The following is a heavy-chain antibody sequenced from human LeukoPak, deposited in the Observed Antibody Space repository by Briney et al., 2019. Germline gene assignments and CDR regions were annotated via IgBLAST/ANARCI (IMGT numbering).Heavy chain of an antibody. CDR3: ARVLRYCSGGNCYSGGLGYMDV. CDR1: GYTFTGYY. Sequence: ASVKVSCKASGYTFTGYYIHWVRQAPGQGLECMGIINPSGGSTSYAQKFQGRVTMTRDMSTSTVYMELSRLRSDDTAVYYCARVLRYCSGGNCYSGGLGYMDVWGKGTTVTISS. D-gene: IGHD2-15*01. J-gene: IGHJ6*03. V-gene: IGHV1-46*01. CDR2: INPSGGST.